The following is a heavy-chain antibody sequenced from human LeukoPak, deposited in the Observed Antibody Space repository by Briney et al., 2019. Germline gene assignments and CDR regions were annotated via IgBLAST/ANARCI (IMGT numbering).Heavy chain of an antibody. D-gene: IGHD2-2*01. CDR3: ARLSSPHWWFDP. CDR2: IYYSGST. CDR1: GGSISSYY. J-gene: IGHJ5*02. Sequence: SETPSLTCTVSGGSISSYYWSWIRQPTGKGLEWIGYIYYSGSTNYNPSLKSRVTISVDTSKNQFSLKLSSVTAADTAVYYCARLSSPHWWFDPWGQGTLVTVSS. V-gene: IGHV4-59*08.